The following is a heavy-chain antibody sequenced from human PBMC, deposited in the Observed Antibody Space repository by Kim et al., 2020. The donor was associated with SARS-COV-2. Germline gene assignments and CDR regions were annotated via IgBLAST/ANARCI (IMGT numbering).Heavy chain of an antibody. D-gene: IGHD3-22*01. V-gene: IGHV4-61*02. Sequence: SETLSLTCTVSGGSISSGSYYWSWIRQPAGKGLEWIRRIYTSGSTNYNPSLKSRVTISVDTSKNQFSLKLSSVTAADTAVYYCARDGPGNYDSSGYYYGNYYYGMDGWGQGTTVTVSS. CDR3: ARDGPGNYDSSGYYYGNYYYGMDG. J-gene: IGHJ6*02. CDR2: IYTSGST. CDR1: GGSISSGSYY.